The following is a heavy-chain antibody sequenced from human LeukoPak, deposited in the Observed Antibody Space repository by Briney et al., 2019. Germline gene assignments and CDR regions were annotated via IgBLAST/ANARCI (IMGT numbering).Heavy chain of an antibody. CDR2: IYYSGST. CDR1: GGSISSYY. D-gene: IGHD5-12*01. CDR3: ARIVATIQTRVAWLAGYYYYMDV. V-gene: IGHV4-59*01. Sequence: LSETLSLTCTVSGGSISSYYWSWIRQPPGKGLEWIGYIYYSGSTNYNPSLKSRVTISVDTSKNQFSLKLSSVTAADTAVYYCARIVATIQTRVAWLAGYYYYMDVWGKGTTVTVSS. J-gene: IGHJ6*03.